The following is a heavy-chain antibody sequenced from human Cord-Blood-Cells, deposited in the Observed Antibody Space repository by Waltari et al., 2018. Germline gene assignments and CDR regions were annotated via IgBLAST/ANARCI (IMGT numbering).Heavy chain of an antibody. D-gene: IGHD1-26*01. V-gene: IGHV1-2*02. Sequence: QVQLVQSGAEVKKPGASVQVSCKASGYTFTGYYMPWVRQALEQGLDWMGWTNPNSGGTNYAQKFQGRVTMTRDTSISTAYMELSRLRSDDTAVYYCARGVGREPLYYFDYWGQGTLVTVSS. CDR1: GYTFTGYY. J-gene: IGHJ4*02. CDR3: ARGVGREPLYYFDY. CDR2: TNPNSGGT.